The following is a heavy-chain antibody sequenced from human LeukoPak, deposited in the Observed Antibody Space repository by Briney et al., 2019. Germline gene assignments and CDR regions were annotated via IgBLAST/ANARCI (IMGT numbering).Heavy chain of an antibody. CDR2: INAGNANT. CDR3: ARDRNDFWSGYYVY. Sequence: ASVKVSCKASGYTFTSYAMHWVRQAPGQRLEWMGWINAGNANTKYSQKFQGRVTITRDTSASTAYMELSSLRSEDTAVYYCARDRNDFWSGYYVYWGQGTLVTVSS. J-gene: IGHJ4*02. CDR1: GYTFTSYA. D-gene: IGHD3-3*01. V-gene: IGHV1-3*01.